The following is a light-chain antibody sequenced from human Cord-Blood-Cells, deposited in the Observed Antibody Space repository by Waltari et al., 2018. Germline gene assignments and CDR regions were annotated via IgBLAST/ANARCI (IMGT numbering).Light chain of an antibody. CDR3: QQYYSTPYT. CDR1: QSVLYSSNSQNY. Sequence: DIVMTQSPDSLAVSLGGRATIHCKSSQSVLYSSNSQNYLAWYQQKPGQPPKRLIYWASTRESGVPDRFSGSGSGTDFTLTISSLQAEDVAVYYCQQYYSTPYTFGQGTKLEIK. V-gene: IGKV4-1*01. J-gene: IGKJ2*01. CDR2: WAS.